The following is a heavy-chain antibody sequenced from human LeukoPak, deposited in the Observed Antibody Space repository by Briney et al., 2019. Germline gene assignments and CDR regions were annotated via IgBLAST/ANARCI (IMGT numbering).Heavy chain of an antibody. CDR1: GFTFSSYS. Sequence: GGSLRLSCAASGFTFSSYSMNWVRQAPGKGLEWVSSISSSSSYIYYADSVKGRFTISRDNAKNSLYLQMNSLRAEDTAVYYCARDRRYYYGSGRYSPYYYYYYMDVWGKGTTVTISS. J-gene: IGHJ6*03. V-gene: IGHV3-21*01. CDR2: ISSSSSYI. CDR3: ARDRRYYYGSGRYSPYYYYYYMDV. D-gene: IGHD3-10*01.